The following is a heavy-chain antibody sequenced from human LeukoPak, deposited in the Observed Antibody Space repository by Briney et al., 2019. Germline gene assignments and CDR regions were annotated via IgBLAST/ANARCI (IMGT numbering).Heavy chain of an antibody. V-gene: IGHV3-30*02. CDR3: AKDQEYCSSTSCYVIHSFDY. Sequence: GGSLRLSCAASGFTFSSYGMHWVRQAPGKGLEWVAFIRYDGSNKYYADSVKGRFTISRDNSKNTLYLQMNSLRAEDTAVYYCAKDQEYCSSTSCYVIHSFDYWGQGTLVTVSS. J-gene: IGHJ4*02. CDR2: IRYDGSNK. D-gene: IGHD2-2*01. CDR1: GFTFSSYG.